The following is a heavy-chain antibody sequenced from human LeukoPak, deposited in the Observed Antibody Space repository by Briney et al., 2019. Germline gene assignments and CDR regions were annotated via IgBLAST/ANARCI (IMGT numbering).Heavy chain of an antibody. J-gene: IGHJ4*02. D-gene: IGHD3-9*01. V-gene: IGHV3-23*01. CDR3: AKETLTGYQDY. Sequence: GGSLRLSCAGTGFTFSNHAMSWVRQAPGKGLEWVSSISGSGANTYYADSVKGRFTISRDNSKNTLYLQMNSLRAEDTALYYCAKETLTGYQDYWGQGTLVTVSS. CDR2: ISGSGANT. CDR1: GFTFSNHA.